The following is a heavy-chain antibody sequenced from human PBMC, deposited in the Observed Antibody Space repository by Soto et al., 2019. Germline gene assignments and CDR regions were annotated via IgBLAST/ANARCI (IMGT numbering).Heavy chain of an antibody. D-gene: IGHD3-10*01. CDR1: GGSVSSGASY. J-gene: IGHJ4*02. Sequence: QVQLQESGPGLVKPSQTLSLTCTVSGGSVSSGASYWTWIRQHPGQSLEYLAYIFSSGRTDYNPSLKSRLTISLDTSKNQVSLNLTSVTAADTAVYYCARGTGAIIKFDYWGQGTLVTVSS. CDR3: ARGTGAIIKFDY. V-gene: IGHV4-31*03. CDR2: IFSSGRT.